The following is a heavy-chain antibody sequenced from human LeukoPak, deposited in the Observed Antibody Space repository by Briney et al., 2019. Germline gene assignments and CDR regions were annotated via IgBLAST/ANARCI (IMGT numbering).Heavy chain of an antibody. CDR1: GFTFSSYS. V-gene: IGHV3-21*01. D-gene: IGHD5-12*01. J-gene: IGHJ4*02. Sequence: GGSLRLSCAASGFTFSSYSMNWVRQAPGKGLEWVSSISSSSSYIYYADSVKGRLTISRDNAKNSLYLQMNSLRAEDTAVYYCASLRDDYSEFDYWGQGTLVTVSS. CDR3: ASLRDDYSEFDY. CDR2: ISSSSSYI.